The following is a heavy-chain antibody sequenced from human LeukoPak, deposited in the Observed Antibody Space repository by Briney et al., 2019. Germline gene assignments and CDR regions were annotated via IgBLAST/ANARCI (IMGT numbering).Heavy chain of an antibody. CDR2: IDPGDSDT. J-gene: IGHJ4*02. CDR3: VRRGSSSPFDY. Sequence: GESLKISCKGSGYIFTNYRIAWVRQMPGKGLEWMGIIDPGDSDTRYSPSFQGQVAISADESISTAYLQWSSLKASDTAMYYCVRRGSSSPFDYWGQGALVTVSS. D-gene: IGHD2-2*01. V-gene: IGHV5-51*01. CDR1: GYIFTNYR.